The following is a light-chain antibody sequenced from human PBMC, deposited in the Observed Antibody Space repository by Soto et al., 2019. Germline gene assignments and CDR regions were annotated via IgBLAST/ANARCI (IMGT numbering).Light chain of an antibody. V-gene: IGLV1-51*01. CDR2: DSN. Sequence: QSVLTQPPSVSAAPGQRVTISCSGSTSNIGNSYVSWYQQLPGAAPKLLIYDSNKRPSGIPDRFSGSKSGTSATLGITGLQTGDEADYYCATWDSSLSGYVFGTGTKVTVL. J-gene: IGLJ1*01. CDR3: ATWDSSLSGYV. CDR1: TSNIGNSY.